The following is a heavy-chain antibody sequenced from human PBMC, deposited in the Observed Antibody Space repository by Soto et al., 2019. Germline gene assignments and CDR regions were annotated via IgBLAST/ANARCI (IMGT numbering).Heavy chain of an antibody. CDR2: IVVGSGNT. CDR1: GFTFTNSA. D-gene: IGHD3-22*01. Sequence: SVKVSCKASGFTFTNSAIQWVRQARGQRLEWIGWIVVGSGNTNYAQKFQDRLTITADVSTSTAYMELSSLRSEDTAVYYCARVPGFNYYDSSRYYGFGPDYWGQATLVTVSS. J-gene: IGHJ4*02. V-gene: IGHV1-58*02. CDR3: ARVPGFNYYDSSRYYGFGPDY.